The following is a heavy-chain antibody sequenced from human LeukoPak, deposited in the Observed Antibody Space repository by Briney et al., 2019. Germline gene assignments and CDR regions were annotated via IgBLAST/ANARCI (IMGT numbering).Heavy chain of an antibody. CDR3: AKGTVRVPPGYYYYYGMDV. CDR1: GFTFSSYG. J-gene: IGHJ6*02. Sequence: GGSLRLSCAASGFTFSSYGMHWVRQAPGKGLEWVAVISYDGSNKYYADSVKGRFTISRDNSKNTLYLQMNSLRAEYTAVYYCAKGTVRVPPGYYYYYGMDVWGQGTTVTVSS. D-gene: IGHD3-10*01. CDR2: ISYDGSNK. V-gene: IGHV3-30*18.